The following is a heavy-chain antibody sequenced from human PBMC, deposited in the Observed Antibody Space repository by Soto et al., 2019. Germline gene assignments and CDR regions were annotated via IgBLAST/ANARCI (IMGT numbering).Heavy chain of an antibody. V-gene: IGHV4-30-2*01. CDR3: ARNYIVATVLFDY. Sequence: PSETLSLTCSVSGGSISSGGYSWSWIRQPPGKGLEWIGYIYHSGSTYYNPSLKSRVTISVDRSKNQFSLKLSYVTAADTAVYYCARNYIVATVLFDYWGQGTLVTVSS. CDR1: GGSISSGGYS. J-gene: IGHJ4*02. CDR2: IYHSGST. D-gene: IGHD5-12*01.